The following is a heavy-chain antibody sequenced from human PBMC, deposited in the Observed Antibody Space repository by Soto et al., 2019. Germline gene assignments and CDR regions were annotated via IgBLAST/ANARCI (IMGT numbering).Heavy chain of an antibody. CDR1: GFTFRSYW. Sequence: EVQLVESGGGLVQPGGSLRLSCAASGFTFRSYWMQWVRQAPGKGLVWVSWINSDGSSTSYADSVKGRFTISRDNAKNTLYLEMNRLRVEDTAVYYCASGGSSINFDSWGQGTLVTVSS. D-gene: IGHD6-13*01. CDR3: ASGGSSINFDS. J-gene: IGHJ4*02. V-gene: IGHV3-74*01. CDR2: INSDGSST.